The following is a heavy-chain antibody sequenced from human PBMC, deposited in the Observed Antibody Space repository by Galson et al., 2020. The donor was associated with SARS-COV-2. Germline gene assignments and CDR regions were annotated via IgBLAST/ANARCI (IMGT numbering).Heavy chain of an antibody. CDR2: INPNSCGT. CDR1: GYTFTGYY. J-gene: IGHJ6*02. CDR3: ARLAAAGNYYYSGMDV. V-gene: IGHV1-2*02. Sequence: ASVKVSCKASGYTFTGYYMHWVRQAPGQGLEWMGWINPNSCGTNYAQKFHGRVNMTRDTSISTAYMALSRLRSDDTAVYYCARLAAAGNYYYSGMDVWGQGTTVTVS. D-gene: IGHD6-13*01.